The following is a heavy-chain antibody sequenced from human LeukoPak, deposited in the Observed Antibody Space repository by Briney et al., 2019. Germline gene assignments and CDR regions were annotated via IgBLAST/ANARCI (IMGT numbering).Heavy chain of an antibody. Sequence: PGRSLRLSCAASGFTFSSYGMHWVRQAPGKGLEWVAVISYDGSNKYYADSVKGRFTISRDNSKNTLYLQMNSLRAEDTAVYYCAKGLSYYDSSEPDYWGQGTLVTVSS. CDR3: AKGLSYYDSSEPDY. CDR1: GFTFSSYG. D-gene: IGHD3-22*01. J-gene: IGHJ4*02. CDR2: ISYDGSNK. V-gene: IGHV3-30*18.